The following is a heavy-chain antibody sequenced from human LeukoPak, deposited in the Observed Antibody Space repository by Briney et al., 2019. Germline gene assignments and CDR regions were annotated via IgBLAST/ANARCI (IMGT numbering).Heavy chain of an antibody. V-gene: IGHV3-53*01. D-gene: IGHD6-19*01. CDR2: IHSGGIT. CDR3: ARPRLGSSGWYGDAFDI. Sequence: GGSLRLSCAASGFTVSNIYMSWVRQAPGTGLEWVSIIHSGGITHYADSVKGRFTISRDNSKNTLYLQMNSLRAEDTAVYYCARPRLGSSGWYGDAFDIWGQGTMVTVSS. CDR1: GFTVSNIY. J-gene: IGHJ3*02.